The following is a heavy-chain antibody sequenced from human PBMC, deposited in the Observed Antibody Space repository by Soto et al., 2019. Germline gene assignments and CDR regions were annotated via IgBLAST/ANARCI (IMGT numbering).Heavy chain of an antibody. V-gene: IGHV3-48*02. Sequence: EVQLVESGGDLVQRGGSLRLSCVASGFTFSVYSMNWVRQAPGKGLEWFSYITSDTKTIKYADSVKDRFTISRDNAKNSVYLQMNSLRDEVTAVYYCARSVEGHFDYWGQGTVVTVSS. CDR2: ITSDTKTI. J-gene: IGHJ4*02. CDR1: GFTFSVYS. CDR3: ARSVEGHFDY. D-gene: IGHD6-19*01.